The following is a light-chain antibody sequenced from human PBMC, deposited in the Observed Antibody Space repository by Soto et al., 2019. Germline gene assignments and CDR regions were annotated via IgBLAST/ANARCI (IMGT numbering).Light chain of an antibody. CDR1: QSVSSN. CDR3: QQRSNWPPIT. Sequence: IVLTQSPAPLSVSPGERATLSCMSSQSVSSNLAWHQQRPGQAPRLLIYGASTRATGISARFSGSGSGTELTLTISSLEPEDFAVYYCQQRSNWPPITFGQGTRLEI. J-gene: IGKJ5*01. V-gene: IGKV3-15*01. CDR2: GAS.